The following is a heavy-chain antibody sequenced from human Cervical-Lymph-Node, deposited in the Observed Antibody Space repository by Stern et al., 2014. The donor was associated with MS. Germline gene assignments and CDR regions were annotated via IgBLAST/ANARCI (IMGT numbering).Heavy chain of an antibody. J-gene: IGHJ3*02. D-gene: IGHD3-22*01. CDR2: INYSGST. CDR1: GGSISTFY. Sequence: VQLVESGPGLVKPSETLSLTCTVSGGSISTFYWSWIRQPPGKGLEWIGHINYSGSTNYNPSLKSRVTISVDTSKNHFSLKLSSVTAADTAVYYCARRDYYDSSGYYDDAFDIWGQGTMVTVSS. CDR3: ARRDYYDSSGYYDDAFDI. V-gene: IGHV4-59*01.